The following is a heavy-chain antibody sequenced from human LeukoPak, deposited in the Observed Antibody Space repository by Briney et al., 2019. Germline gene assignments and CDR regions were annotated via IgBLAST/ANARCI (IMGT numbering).Heavy chain of an antibody. CDR3: ARVWSSSSLLGV. CDR1: GYTFTSYG. V-gene: IGHV1-18*01. D-gene: IGHD6-6*01. J-gene: IGHJ4*02. CDR2: ISAYNGNT. Sequence: ASVKVSFKASGYTFTSYGISWVGQAPGQGVEWMGWISAYNGNTNYAQKLQGRVTMTTDTSTSTAYMELRSLRSDDAAVYYCARVWSSSSLLGVWGQGTLVTVSS.